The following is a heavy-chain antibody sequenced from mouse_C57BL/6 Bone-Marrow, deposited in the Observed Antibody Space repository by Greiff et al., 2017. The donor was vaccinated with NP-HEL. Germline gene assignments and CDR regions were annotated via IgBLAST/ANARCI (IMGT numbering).Heavy chain of an antibody. CDR1: GYTFTSYW. CDR3: AYYGSSFYWYFDV. CDR2: IYPGSGST. V-gene: IGHV1-55*01. J-gene: IGHJ1*03. D-gene: IGHD1-1*01. Sequence: QVQLQQPGAELVKPGASVKMSCKASGYTFTSYWITWVKQRPGQGLEWIGDIYPGSGSTNYNEKFKSKATLTVDTATSTAYMQLSSLTSEDSAVYYCAYYGSSFYWYFDVWGTGTTVTVSS.